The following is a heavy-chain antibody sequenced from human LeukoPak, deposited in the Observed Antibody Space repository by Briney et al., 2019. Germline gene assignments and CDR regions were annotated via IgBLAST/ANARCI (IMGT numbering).Heavy chain of an antibody. CDR2: IKQDGSEK. D-gene: IGHD6-13*01. CDR1: GFTFSSYW. J-gene: IGHJ6*02. V-gene: IGHV3-7*01. CDR3: ARYSSSWSPNYYYGMDV. Sequence: PGGSLRLSCAASGFTFSSYWMSWVRQAPGKGLEWVANIKQDGSEKYYVDSVKGRFTISRDNAKNSLYLQMNGLRAEDTAVYYCARYSSSWSPNYYYGMDVWGQGTTVTVSS.